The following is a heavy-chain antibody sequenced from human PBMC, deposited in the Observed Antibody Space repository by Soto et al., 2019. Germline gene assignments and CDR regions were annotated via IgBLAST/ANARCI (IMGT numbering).Heavy chain of an antibody. J-gene: IGHJ6*02. D-gene: IGHD6-6*01. CDR3: ARAVTAARFGAEFYYYGMDV. CDR1: GGTFSSYA. V-gene: IGHV1-69*13. Sequence: SVKVSCKASGGTFSSYAISWVRQAPGQGLEWMGGIIPIFGTANYAQKFQGRVTITADESTSTAYMELSSLRSEDTAVYYCARAVTAARFGAEFYYYGMDVWGQGTTVTVSS. CDR2: IIPIFGTA.